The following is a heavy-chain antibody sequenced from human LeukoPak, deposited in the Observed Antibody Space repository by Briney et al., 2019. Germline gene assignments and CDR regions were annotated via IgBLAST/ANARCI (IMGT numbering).Heavy chain of an antibody. CDR3: TTSTSPGIDH. CDR2: IKSKIHGGTS. J-gene: IGHJ4*02. Sequence: PGGSLRLSCAASGFTFYNAWMSWVRQAPGKGLEWVARIKSKIHGGTSDYAAPVKGRFTTSRDDSENMVYLQMNSLKTDDTAVYYCTTSTSPGIDHWGQGTLVTVSS. V-gene: IGHV3-15*01. D-gene: IGHD5/OR15-5a*01. CDR1: GFTFYNAW.